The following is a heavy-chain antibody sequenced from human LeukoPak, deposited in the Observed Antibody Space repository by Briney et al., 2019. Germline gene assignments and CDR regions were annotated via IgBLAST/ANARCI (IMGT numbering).Heavy chain of an antibody. V-gene: IGHV3-9*01. J-gene: IGHJ5*02. CDR2: ISWNSGSI. Sequence: GGSLRLSCAASGFTFDDYAMHWVRRAPGKGLEWVSGISWNSGSIGYADSVKGRFTISRDNAKNSLYLQMNSLRAEDTALYYCAKHIVVRGVNPNWFDPWGQGTLVTVSS. CDR1: GFTFDDYA. CDR3: AKHIVVRGVNPNWFDP. D-gene: IGHD3-10*01.